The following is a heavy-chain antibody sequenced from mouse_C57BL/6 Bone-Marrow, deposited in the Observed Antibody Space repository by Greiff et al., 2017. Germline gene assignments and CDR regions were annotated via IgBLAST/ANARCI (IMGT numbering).Heavy chain of an antibody. CDR3: ARLAAQATWFAY. Sequence: QVQLQQSGAELARPGASVKLSCKASGYTFTSYGISWVKQRTGQGLEWIGEIYPRSGNTYYNEKFKGKATLTADKSSSTAYMELRILTSEDSAVYFWARLAAQATWFAYWGQGTLVTVSA. CDR2: IYPRSGNT. V-gene: IGHV1-81*01. CDR1: GYTFTSYG. D-gene: IGHD3-2*02. J-gene: IGHJ3*01.